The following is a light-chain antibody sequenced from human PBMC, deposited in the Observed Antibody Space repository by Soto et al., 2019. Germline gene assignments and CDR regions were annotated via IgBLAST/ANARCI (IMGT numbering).Light chain of an antibody. CDR3: QQRSNWPWT. CDR2: DAS. CDR1: QSVSSY. J-gene: IGKJ1*01. V-gene: IGKV3-11*01. Sequence: EIVLTQSPATLSLSPGERATLSCRASQSVSSYLAWYQQKPGQAPRLPIYDASNRATGIPARFSGSGSGTDFTLSISSLEPEDFAVYYCQQRSNWPWTVGQGTKVVIK.